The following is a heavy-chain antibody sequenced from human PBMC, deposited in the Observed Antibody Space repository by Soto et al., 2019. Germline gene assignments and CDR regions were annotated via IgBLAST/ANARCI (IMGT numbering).Heavy chain of an antibody. CDR1: GGTISSYY. J-gene: IGHJ5*02. CDR2: IYYSGST. D-gene: IGHD2-15*01. CDR3: VRDLGYCSGGSCYKGNWFDP. Sequence: SETLSLTCTVSGGTISSYYWSLIRQPPGKGLEWIGYIYYSGSTNYNPSLKSRVTISVDTSKNQFSLKLSSVTAADTAVYYCVRDLGYCSGGSCYKGNWFDPWGQGTLVTVSS. V-gene: IGHV4-59*01.